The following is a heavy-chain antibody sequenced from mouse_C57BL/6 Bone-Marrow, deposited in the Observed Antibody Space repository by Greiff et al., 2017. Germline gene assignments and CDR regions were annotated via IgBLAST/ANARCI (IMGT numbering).Heavy chain of an antibody. J-gene: IGHJ2*01. CDR1: GYTFTSYW. CDR3: TRWLLSFDY. CDR2: INPSSGYT. D-gene: IGHD2-3*01. Sequence: VQLQESGAELAKPGASVKLSCKASGYTFTSYWMHWVKQRPGQGLEWIGYINPSSGYTKYNQKFKDKATLPADKSSSTAYMQLSSLTYEDSAVYYFTRWLLSFDYWGQGTTLTVSS. V-gene: IGHV1-7*01.